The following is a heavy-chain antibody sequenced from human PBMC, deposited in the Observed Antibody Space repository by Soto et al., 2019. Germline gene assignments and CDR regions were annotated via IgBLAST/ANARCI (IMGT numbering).Heavy chain of an antibody. CDR3: ARSIGRYYYYGMDV. CDR2: ISWNSGSI. CDR1: GFTFDDYA. J-gene: IGHJ6*02. Sequence: EVQLVESGGGLVQPGRSLRLSCAASGFTFDDYAMHWVRQAPGKGLEWVSGISWNSGSIGYADSVKGRFTISRDNAKNSLYLQMNSLRAEDTALYYCARSIGRYYYYGMDVWGQGTTVTVSS. V-gene: IGHV3-9*01.